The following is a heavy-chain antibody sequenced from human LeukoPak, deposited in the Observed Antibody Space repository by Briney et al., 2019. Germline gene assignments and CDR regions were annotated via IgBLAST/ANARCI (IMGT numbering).Heavy chain of an antibody. CDR1: GDSVSNNSAT. CDR2: TYYRSKWFN. Sequence: SQTLSLTCAISGDSVSNNSATWNWIRQSPSRGLEWLGRTYYRSKWFNDYAVSVKSRITVNPDTSENQFSLQLNSVTPEDTAVYYCTRAFLYSSSSTFDYWGQGTLVTVSS. J-gene: IGHJ4*02. CDR3: TRAFLYSSSSTFDY. D-gene: IGHD6-13*01. V-gene: IGHV6-1*01.